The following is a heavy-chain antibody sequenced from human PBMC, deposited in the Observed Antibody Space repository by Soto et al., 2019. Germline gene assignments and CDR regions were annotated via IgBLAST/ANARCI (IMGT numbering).Heavy chain of an antibody. V-gene: IGHV4-30-4*01. Sequence: SETLSLTCTVSGGSISSGDYYWSWIRQPPGKGLEWIGYIYYSGSTYYNPSLKSRVTISVDTSKNQFSLKLSSVTAADTAVYYCARDRPSDYSNSGAVDYWGQGTLVTSPQ. CDR1: GGSISSGDYY. J-gene: IGHJ4*02. CDR3: ARDRPSDYSNSGAVDY. D-gene: IGHD4-4*01. CDR2: IYYSGST.